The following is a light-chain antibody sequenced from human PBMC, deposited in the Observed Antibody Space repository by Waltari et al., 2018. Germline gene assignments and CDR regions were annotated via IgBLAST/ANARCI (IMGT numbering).Light chain of an antibody. Sequence: DIVITQSPLSLPATPGDPASISCRSSPSLLHSNGKPYVEWFLQKPGQSPQLLIYLTSRRASRVPDRFIGSGSGTDFTLKISRVEAEDVGIYYCMQDLQTPWTFGQGTRVEIK. CDR1: PSLLHSNGKPY. CDR3: MQDLQTPWT. CDR2: LTS. V-gene: IGKV2-28*01. J-gene: IGKJ1*01.